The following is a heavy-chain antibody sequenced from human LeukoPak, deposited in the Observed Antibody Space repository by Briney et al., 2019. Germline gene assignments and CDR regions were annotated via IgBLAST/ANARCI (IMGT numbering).Heavy chain of an antibody. D-gene: IGHD5-12*01. CDR3: AKDGGGWLRLGVSYYYYYMAV. CDR1: GFTFSSYG. J-gene: IGHJ6*03. V-gene: IGHV3-30*02. CDR2: IRYDGSNK. Sequence: PGGSLRLSCAASGFTFSSYGMHWVRQAPGKGLEWVAFIRYDGSNKYYADSVKGRFTISRDNSKNTLYLQMNSLRAEDTAVYYCAKDGGGWLRLGVSYYYYYMAVWGKGTTATVSS.